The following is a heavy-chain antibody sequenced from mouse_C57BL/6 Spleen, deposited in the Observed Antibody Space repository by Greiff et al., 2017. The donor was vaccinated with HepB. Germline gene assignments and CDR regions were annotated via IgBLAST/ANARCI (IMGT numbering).Heavy chain of an antibody. CDR3: ARLQDSSGFMSRAMDY. CDR1: GFTFSSYG. Sequence: DVMLVESGGDLVKPGGSLKLSCAASGFTFSSYGMSWVRQTPDKRLEWVATISSGGRYTYYPDRVKGRFTISRDNAKNTLYLQMSSMKSEDTAMYDCARLQDSSGFMSRAMDYWGQGASVTVSS. D-gene: IGHD3-2*02. J-gene: IGHJ4*01. CDR2: ISSGGRYT. V-gene: IGHV5-6*02.